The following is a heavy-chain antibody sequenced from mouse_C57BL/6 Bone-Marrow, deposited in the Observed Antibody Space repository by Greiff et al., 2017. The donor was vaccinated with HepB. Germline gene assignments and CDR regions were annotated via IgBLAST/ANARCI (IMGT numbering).Heavy chain of an antibody. CDR3: AREGMGTSGDY. CDR2: INPGSGGT. J-gene: IGHJ2*01. Sequence: QVQLQQSGAELVRPGTSVKVSCKASGYAFTNYLIEWVKQRPGQGLEWIGVINPGSGGTNYNEKFKGKATLTADKSSSTAYMQLSSLTSEDSAVYFCAREGMGTSGDYWGQGTTLTVSS. V-gene: IGHV1-54*01. CDR1: GYAFTNYL. D-gene: IGHD2-3*01.